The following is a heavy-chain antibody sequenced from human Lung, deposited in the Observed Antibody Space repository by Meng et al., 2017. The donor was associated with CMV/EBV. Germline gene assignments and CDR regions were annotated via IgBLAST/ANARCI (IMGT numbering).Heavy chain of an antibody. CDR3: ARRDRAYCGGNCYREAFDI. D-gene: IGHD2-21*01. V-gene: IGHV5-51*01. J-gene: IGHJ3*02. CDR1: GYSFASYW. Sequence: KVSCKGSGYSFASYWIAWVRQMPGKGLEWMGIIYPGDSDTRYSPSFQGQVTISADQSISTAYLQWGSLKASDTATYYCARRDRAYCGGNCYREAFDIWGQGXMVTVSS. CDR2: IYPGDSDT.